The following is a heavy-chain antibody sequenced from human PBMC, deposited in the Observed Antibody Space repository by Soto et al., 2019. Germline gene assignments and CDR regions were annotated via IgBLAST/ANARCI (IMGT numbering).Heavy chain of an antibody. CDR1: GDSISGSY. CDR2: IYYSGNT. Sequence: PSETLSLTCTVSGDSISGSYWSWIRQPPGKGLEWIGYIYYSGNTNYNPSLKSRVTISVDTSKNQFSLKLSSVTAADTAVYYCARHEALDSCFDYWGQGTLVTV. V-gene: IGHV4-59*08. J-gene: IGHJ4*02. CDR3: ARHEALDSCFDY. D-gene: IGHD1-1*01.